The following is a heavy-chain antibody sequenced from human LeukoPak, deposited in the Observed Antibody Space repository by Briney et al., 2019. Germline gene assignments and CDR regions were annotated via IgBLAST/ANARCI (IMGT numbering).Heavy chain of an antibody. CDR2: INSDEINT. V-gene: IGHV3-74*01. CDR1: GFTFSSYW. J-gene: IGHJ6*03. CDR3: ARAAYSSSWPNYYFYYYMDV. D-gene: IGHD6-13*01. Sequence: GGSLRLSCAASGFTFSSYWMHWVRQVPGKGPVLVARINSDEINTSCADSVKGRFTISRDNARNTLYLQMNSLRVEDTAVYYCARAAYSSSWPNYYFYYYMDVWGKGTTVTVSS.